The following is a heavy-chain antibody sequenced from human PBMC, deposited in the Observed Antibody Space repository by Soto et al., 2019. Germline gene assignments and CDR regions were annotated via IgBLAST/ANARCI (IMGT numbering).Heavy chain of an antibody. D-gene: IGHD6-13*01. V-gene: IGHV3-23*01. CDR1: GFPFSSYA. J-gene: IGHJ4*02. CDR2: ISGSAGST. CDR3: AKMVSSSWFFHY. Sequence: GGSLKLSCSASGFPFSSYAMTWVRQAPGKGLEWVSGISGSAGSTYYADSVKGRFTISRDNSKTTLYLQMNSLRAEDTAIYYCAKMVSSSWFFHYWGQGTLVTVSS.